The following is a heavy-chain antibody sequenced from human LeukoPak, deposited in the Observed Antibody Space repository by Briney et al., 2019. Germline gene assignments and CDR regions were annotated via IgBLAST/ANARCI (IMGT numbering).Heavy chain of an antibody. CDR3: IAKLEFSRSSLSVYNWFGH. CDR2: FDPEDGKT. J-gene: IGHJ5*02. Sequence: ASVKVSCKASGYTFTGYYMHWVRQAPGKGLEWMGGFDPEDGKTIYSQKFQGRVTMTEDTSTATAYMALSSLRSEDTAVYYCIAKLEFSRSSLSVYNWFGHWGQGTLVTVSS. D-gene: IGHD6-6*01. V-gene: IGHV1-24*01. CDR1: GYTFTGYY.